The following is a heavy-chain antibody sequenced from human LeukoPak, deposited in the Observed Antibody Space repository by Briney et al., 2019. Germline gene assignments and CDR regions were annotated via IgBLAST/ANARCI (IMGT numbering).Heavy chain of an antibody. Sequence: GGSLRLSCAASGFTFSSYGMHWVRQAPGRGLEWVAVISYDGSNKYYADSVKGRFTISRDNSKNTLYLQMNSLRAEDTAVYYCAKLQGPGFDLWAVAPWSLSPQ. V-gene: IGHV3-30*18. J-gene: IGHJ2*01. CDR2: ISYDGSNK. CDR1: GFTFSSYG. CDR3: AKLQGPGFDL. D-gene: IGHD4-11*01.